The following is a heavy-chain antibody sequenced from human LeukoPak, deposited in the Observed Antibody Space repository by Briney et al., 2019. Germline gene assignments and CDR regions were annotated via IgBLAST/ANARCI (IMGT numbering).Heavy chain of an antibody. Sequence: ASVKVSCKASGYTFTGYYMHWVRQAPGQGLEWMGWINPNSGGTNYAQKFRGRVTMTRDTSISTAYMELSRLRSDDTAVYYCARGGIGMVRGVETYFDYWGQGTLVTVSS. CDR1: GYTFTGYY. CDR3: ARGGIGMVRGVETYFDY. V-gene: IGHV1-2*02. CDR2: INPNSGGT. J-gene: IGHJ4*02. D-gene: IGHD3-10*01.